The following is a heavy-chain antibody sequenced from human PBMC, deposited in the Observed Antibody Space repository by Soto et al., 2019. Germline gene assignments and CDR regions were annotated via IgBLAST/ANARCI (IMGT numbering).Heavy chain of an antibody. Sequence: ASVKVSCKASGYTFSSYAMHWMRQAPGQGLEWMGWISAYNGNTNYAQNLQGRVTMTTDTCTSTAHMELRSLRSDDTAVYYCARDETIATPAGGYWGQGTLVTVSS. CDR1: GYTFSSYA. J-gene: IGHJ4*02. D-gene: IGHD6-6*01. CDR2: ISAYNGNT. V-gene: IGHV1-18*01. CDR3: ARDETIATPAGGY.